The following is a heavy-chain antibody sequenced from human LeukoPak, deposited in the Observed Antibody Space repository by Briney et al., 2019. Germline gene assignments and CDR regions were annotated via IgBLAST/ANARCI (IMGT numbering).Heavy chain of an antibody. J-gene: IGHJ3*02. D-gene: IGHD6-19*01. Sequence: PSETLSLTCTVSGASISSSDYYWGWIRQPPGKGLEWIGSLYSGGLTYYNPSLKSRVTISVDTSKNQFSLKVTSVTAADTAVYSCASRGYCSGWYGSFDIWGQWTVVTVSS. CDR1: GASISSSDYY. CDR3: ASRGYCSGWYGSFDI. V-gene: IGHV4-39*01. CDR2: LYSGGLT.